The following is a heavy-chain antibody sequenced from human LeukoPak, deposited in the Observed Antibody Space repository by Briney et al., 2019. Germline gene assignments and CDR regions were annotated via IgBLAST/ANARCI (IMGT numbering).Heavy chain of an antibody. CDR3: ARDQYLTYYDSSGYYSQFDY. CDR1: GFTFSSYA. D-gene: IGHD3-22*01. V-gene: IGHV3-30-3*01. J-gene: IGHJ4*02. CDR2: ISYDGSNK. Sequence: PGGSLRLSCAAPGFTFSSYAMHWVRQAPGKGLEWVAVISYDGSNKYYADSVKGRFTISRDNSKNTLYLQMNSLRAEDTAVYYCARDQYLTYYDSSGYYSQFDYWGQGTLVTVSS.